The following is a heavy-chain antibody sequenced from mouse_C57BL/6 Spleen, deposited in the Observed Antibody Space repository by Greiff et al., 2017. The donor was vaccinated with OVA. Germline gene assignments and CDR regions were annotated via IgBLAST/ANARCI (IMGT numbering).Heavy chain of an antibody. CDR2: IRSKSNNYAT. Sequence: EVQLVESGGGLVQPKGSLKLSCAASGFSFNTYAMNWVRQAPGKGLEWVARIRSKSNNYATYYADSVKDRFTISRDDSESMLYLQMNNLKTEDTAMYYCVRLYEASYAMDYWGQGTSVTVSS. J-gene: IGHJ4*01. D-gene: IGHD2-3*01. CDR1: GFSFNTYA. V-gene: IGHV10-1*01. CDR3: VRLYEASYAMDY.